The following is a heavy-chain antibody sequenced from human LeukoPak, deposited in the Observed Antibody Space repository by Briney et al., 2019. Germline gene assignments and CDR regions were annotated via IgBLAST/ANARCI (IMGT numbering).Heavy chain of an antibody. CDR2: INWNGGST. CDR3: ARFGESVPYYYYYMDV. CDR1: GFTFDDYG. Sequence: RAGGSLRLSCAASGFTFDDYGMSWVRQAPGKGLEWVSGINWNGGSTGYADSVKGRFTISRDNAKNSLYLQMNSLRAEDTALYYCARFGESVPYYYYYMDVWGKGTTVTVSS. V-gene: IGHV3-20*04. J-gene: IGHJ6*03. D-gene: IGHD3-10*01.